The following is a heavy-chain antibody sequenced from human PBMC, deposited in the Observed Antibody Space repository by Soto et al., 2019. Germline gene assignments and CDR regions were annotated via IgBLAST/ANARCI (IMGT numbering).Heavy chain of an antibody. CDR1: GGTFSSYA. CDR2: IIPIFGTA. J-gene: IGHJ6*02. CDR3: ARPRVSSRYYYGMDV. D-gene: IGHD6-19*01. V-gene: IGHV1-69*13. Sequence: SVKVSCKASGGTFSSYAISWVRQAPGQGLEWMGGIIPIFGTANYAQKFQGRVTITADESTSTAYMELSSLRSEDTAVYYCARPRVSSRYYYGMDVWGQGTRVTVSS.